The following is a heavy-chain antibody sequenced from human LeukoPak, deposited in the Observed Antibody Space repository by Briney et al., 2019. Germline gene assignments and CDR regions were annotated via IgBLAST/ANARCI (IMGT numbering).Heavy chain of an antibody. CDR1: GYTCTSYD. CDR3: ARRGPPYYYYGMDV. CDR2: MNPNSGNT. Sequence: ASVKVSCKASGYTCTSYDINWVRQATGQGLEWMGWMNPNSGNTGYAQKFQGRVTMTRNTSISTAYMELSSLRSEDTAVYYCARRGPPYYYYGMDVWGQGTTVTVSS. V-gene: IGHV1-8*01. J-gene: IGHJ6*02.